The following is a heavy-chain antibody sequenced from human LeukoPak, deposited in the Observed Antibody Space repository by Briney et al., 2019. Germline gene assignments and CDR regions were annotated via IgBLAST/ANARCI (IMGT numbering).Heavy chain of an antibody. CDR2: ISSSSSYI. J-gene: IGHJ4*02. V-gene: IGHV3-21*01. CDR3: SRERWSYYPRRMTFDY. D-gene: IGHD1-26*01. Sequence: GGSLRLSCAASGFTFSSYSMNWVRQAPGKGLEWVSSISSSSSYIYYADSVKGRFTISRDNAKNSLYLQMNSLRAEDTAVYYCSRERWSYYPRRMTFDYWGQGTLVTVSS. CDR1: GFTFSSYS.